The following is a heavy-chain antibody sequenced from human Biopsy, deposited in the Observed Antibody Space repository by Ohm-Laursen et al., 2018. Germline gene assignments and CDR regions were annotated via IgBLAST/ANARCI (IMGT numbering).Heavy chain of an antibody. CDR3: ARAPFGSGSYSEFDY. Sequence: SLRLFCAASGFTFSTHWMSWVRQAPGKGLEWVATIKKDGSEKYYVDSVKGRFTISRDNSKSSLSLQMNSLRGEDTAVYYCARAPFGSGSYSEFDYWGQGSLVTVSS. D-gene: IGHD3-22*01. CDR2: IKKDGSEK. V-gene: IGHV3-7*01. J-gene: IGHJ4*02. CDR1: GFTFSTHW.